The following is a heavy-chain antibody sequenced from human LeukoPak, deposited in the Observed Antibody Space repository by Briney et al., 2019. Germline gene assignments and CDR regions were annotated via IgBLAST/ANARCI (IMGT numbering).Heavy chain of an antibody. D-gene: IGHD2-2*01. J-gene: IGHJ4*02. CDR1: GGSFSGYY. CDR2: INHSGST. V-gene: IGHV4-34*01. CDR3: ARGQVVLPAGSTRPPLGY. Sequence: SETLSLTCAVYGGSFSGYYWSWIRQPPGKGLEWIGEINHSGSTNYNPSLKSRVTISVDTSKNQFSLKLSSVTAADTAVYYCARGQVVLPAGSTRPPLGYWGQGTLLTVSS.